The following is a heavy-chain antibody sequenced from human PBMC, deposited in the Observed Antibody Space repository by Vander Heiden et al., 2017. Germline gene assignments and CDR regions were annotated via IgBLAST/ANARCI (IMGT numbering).Heavy chain of an antibody. D-gene: IGHD1-26*01. CDR2: IKSKAEGGAT. CDR3: TTGGSYSAFDI. Sequence: EVQLVESGGGVVKSGGSLRLPWALAGFPFTNAWMNWVRQAPGKGLEWVGRIKSKAEGGATDYAAPVKGRFTISRDDSENTVYLQMNSLKSEDTAVYYCTTGGSYSAFDIWGQGTMVTVSS. V-gene: IGHV3-15*07. CDR1: GFPFTNAW. J-gene: IGHJ3*02.